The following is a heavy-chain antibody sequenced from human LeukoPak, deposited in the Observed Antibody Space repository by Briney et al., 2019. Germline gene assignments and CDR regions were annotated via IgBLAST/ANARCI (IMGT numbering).Heavy chain of an antibody. V-gene: IGHV4-39*07. CDR3: ARNDVVATIYWYFDL. CDR1: GGSISSSSYY. Sequence: SETLSLTCTVSGGSISSSSYYWGWIRQPPGKGLEWIGEINHSGSTNYNPSLKSRVTISVDTSKNQFSLKLSSVTAADTAVYYCARNDVVATIYWYFDLWGRGTLVTVSS. CDR2: INHSGST. D-gene: IGHD5-12*01. J-gene: IGHJ2*01.